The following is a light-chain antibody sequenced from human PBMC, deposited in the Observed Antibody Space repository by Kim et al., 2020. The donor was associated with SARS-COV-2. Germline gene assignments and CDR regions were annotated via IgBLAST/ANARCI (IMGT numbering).Light chain of an antibody. V-gene: IGKV3-15*01. CDR3: QQYINRLT. Sequence: SVAPGERATRSCRASQSVGSNLAWYQQKPGQAPRLLISGASTRATGIPARFSGSGSGTEFTLTISSLQSEDFAVYYCQQYINRLTFGGGTKVDIK. J-gene: IGKJ4*01. CDR1: QSVGSN. CDR2: GAS.